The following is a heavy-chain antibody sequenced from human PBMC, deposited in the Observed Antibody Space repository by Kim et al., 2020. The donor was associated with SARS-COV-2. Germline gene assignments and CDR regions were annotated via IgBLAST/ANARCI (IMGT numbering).Heavy chain of an antibody. CDR3: ARFTVVTPGYYYYGMDV. J-gene: IGHJ6*02. CDR2: ISSSGSTI. V-gene: IGHV3-11*04. D-gene: IGHD2-21*02. CDR1: GFTFSDYY. Sequence: GGSLRLSCAASGFTFSDYYMSWIRQAPGKGLEWVSYISSSGSTIYYADSVKGRFTISRDNAKNSLYLQMNSLRAEDTAVYYCARFTVVTPGYYYYGMDVWGQGTTVTVSS.